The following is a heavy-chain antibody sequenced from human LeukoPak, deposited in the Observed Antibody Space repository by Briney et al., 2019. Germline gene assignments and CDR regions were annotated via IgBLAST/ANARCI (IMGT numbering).Heavy chain of an antibody. CDR3: AKDHSYAYYDSSGYSTRDGY. D-gene: IGHD3-22*01. V-gene: IGHV3-23*01. CDR2: ISGSGGST. J-gene: IGHJ4*02. CDR1: GFTFSSYG. Sequence: GGSLRLSCAASGFTFSSYGMSWVRQAPGKGLEWVSAISGSGGSTYYADSVKGRFTISRDNSKNTLHLQMNSLRAEDTAVYYCAKDHSYAYYDSSGYSTRDGYWGQGTLVTVSS.